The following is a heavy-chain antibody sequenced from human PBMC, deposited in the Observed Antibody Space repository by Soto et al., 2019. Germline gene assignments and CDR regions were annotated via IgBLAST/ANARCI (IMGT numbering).Heavy chain of an antibody. CDR1: GGSNIRDGYY. Sequence: QVQLQEAGPGLVKPSQTLSLTCTVSGGSNIRDGYYWSWIRQHPGKGLEWMAYISYSGSSYSNPSLKSRVTISADTSKNQFSLRLTSVTAADTAVYFCARVTPAGSADFWGQGTLVTVSS. CDR3: ARVTPAGSADF. V-gene: IGHV4-31*03. CDR2: ISYSGSS. D-gene: IGHD2-2*01. J-gene: IGHJ4*02.